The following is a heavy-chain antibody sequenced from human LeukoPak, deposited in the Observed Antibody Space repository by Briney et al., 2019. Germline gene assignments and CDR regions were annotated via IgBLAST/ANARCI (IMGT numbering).Heavy chain of an antibody. V-gene: IGHV4-30-4*01. D-gene: IGHD3-10*01. J-gene: IGHJ4*02. CDR3: ATYYAGRGGSGY. CDR2: SGNT. CDR1: GASISSGAYH. Sequence: SETLSLTCTVSGASISSGAYHWSWIRQPPGKCLEWIGYSGNTDYNPSLNSRVTISVDTSKNQLSLRLSSVTTADAAVYFCATYYAGRGGSGYWGQGTLVTVSS.